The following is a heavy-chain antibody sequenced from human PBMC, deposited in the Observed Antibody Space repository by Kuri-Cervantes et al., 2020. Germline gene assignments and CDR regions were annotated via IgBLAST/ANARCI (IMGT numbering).Heavy chain of an antibody. CDR3: ALDVDIEATVPGLLDF. CDR2: ISYDGSSK. Sequence: GESLKISCVAPGFTFSSFGMHWVRQAPGKGLEWVAVISYDGSSKYSADSVKGRFTISRDNSKKTLYLHMNSLRVEDTAVYYCALDVDIEATVPGLLDFWGQGTLVTVSS. D-gene: IGHD5-12*01. V-gene: IGHV3-30*03. J-gene: IGHJ4*02. CDR1: GFTFSSFG.